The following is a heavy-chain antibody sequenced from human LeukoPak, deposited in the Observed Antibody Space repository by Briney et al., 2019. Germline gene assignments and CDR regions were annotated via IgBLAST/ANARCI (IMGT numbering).Heavy chain of an antibody. V-gene: IGHV3-30*18. Sequence: GRSLRLSCAASGFTFSSYGMHWVRQAPGKGLEWVAVITYDGSNKYYADSVKGRFTISRDNSENTLYLQMNSLRAEDTAVYYCAKDGPSYDSRGYYLDYFDYWGQGTLVTVSS. CDR1: GFTFSSYG. CDR2: ITYDGSNK. J-gene: IGHJ4*02. CDR3: AKDGPSYDSRGYYLDYFDY. D-gene: IGHD3-22*01.